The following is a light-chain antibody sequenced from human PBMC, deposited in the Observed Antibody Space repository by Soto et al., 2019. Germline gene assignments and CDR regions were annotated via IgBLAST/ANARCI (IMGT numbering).Light chain of an antibody. J-gene: IGKJ3*01. Sequence: DIQMTQSPSSLSASVGDRVTITCRASQTINNYLNWYHQKPGKAPKVMIYAASSLQSGVTSSFSGSGSATDFTLTISSLQPEDFATSYCRQSYTPLFTLGPGTKVAIK. CDR3: RQSYTPLFT. CDR1: QTINNY. V-gene: IGKV1-39*01. CDR2: AAS.